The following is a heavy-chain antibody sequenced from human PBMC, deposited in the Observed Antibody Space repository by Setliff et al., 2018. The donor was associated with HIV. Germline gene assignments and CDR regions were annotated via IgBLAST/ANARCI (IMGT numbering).Heavy chain of an antibody. CDR2: IYPGDSDT. Sequence: HGESLKISCKGSGYSFTTYLIGWVRQRPGKGLEWMGLIYPGDSDTRYSPSFQGQVTISADKSISTAYLQWSSLKASDTAMYYCARRMWQQDSKFMYYFDYWGRGTLVTVSS. V-gene: IGHV5-51*01. J-gene: IGHJ4*02. CDR3: ARRMWQQDSKFMYYFDY. D-gene: IGHD6-13*01. CDR1: GYSFTTYL.